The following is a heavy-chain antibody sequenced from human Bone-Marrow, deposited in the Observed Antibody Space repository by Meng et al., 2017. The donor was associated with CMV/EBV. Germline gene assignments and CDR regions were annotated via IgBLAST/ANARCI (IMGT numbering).Heavy chain of an antibody. D-gene: IGHD3-3*01. V-gene: IGHV3-53*01. J-gene: IGHJ4*02. CDR2: IYSGGST. Sequence: GESLKISCAASGFTVSSNYMSWVRQAPGKGLEWVSVIYSGGSTYYADSVKGRFTISRDNSKNTLYLQMNSLRAEDTAVYYCARHGLSRFLEWSLFDYWGQGTLVTVSS. CDR1: GFTVSSNY. CDR3: ARHGLSRFLEWSLFDY.